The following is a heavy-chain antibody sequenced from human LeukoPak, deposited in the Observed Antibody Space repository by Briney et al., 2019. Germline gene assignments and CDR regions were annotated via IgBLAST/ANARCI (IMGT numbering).Heavy chain of an antibody. D-gene: IGHD6-19*01. Sequence: GGSLRLSCAASGFTFSSYSMNWVRQAPGKGLEWVSSISSSSSYIYYADSVKGRFTISRDNAKNSLYLQMNSLRAEDTAVYYCAKDPNPYSSGENWFDPWGQGTLVTVSS. CDR2: ISSSSSYI. V-gene: IGHV3-21*01. CDR3: AKDPNPYSSGENWFDP. J-gene: IGHJ5*02. CDR1: GFTFSSYS.